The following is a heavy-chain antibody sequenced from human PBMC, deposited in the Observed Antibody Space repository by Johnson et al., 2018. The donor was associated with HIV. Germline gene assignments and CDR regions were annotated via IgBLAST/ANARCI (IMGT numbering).Heavy chain of an antibody. CDR1: GFTFSSYA. CDR2: ISSNGGST. V-gene: IGHV3-64*01. CDR3: ARDEEGRWLLLHAFDI. D-gene: IGHD5-24*01. J-gene: IGHJ3*02. Sequence: VQLVESGGGLVQPGGSLRLSCAASGFTFSSYAMHWVRQAPGKGLEYVSAISSNGGSTYYANSVKGRFTIYRYNAKNTLYLQMGSLRAEDMALYYCARDEEGRWLLLHAFDIWAQGTIVTFSS.